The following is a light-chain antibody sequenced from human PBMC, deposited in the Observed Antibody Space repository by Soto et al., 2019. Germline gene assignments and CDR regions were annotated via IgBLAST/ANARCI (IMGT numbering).Light chain of an antibody. Sequence: SYELTQPPSVSVAPGQTARITCGGNNIGSKSVHWYQQKPGQAPVLVVYDDSDRPSGIPGRFSGSNSGNTATLTISRVEAGDEADYYCQVWDSSSDPVVFGGGTQLTVL. J-gene: IGLJ2*01. CDR1: NIGSKS. CDR2: DDS. V-gene: IGLV3-21*02. CDR3: QVWDSSSDPVV.